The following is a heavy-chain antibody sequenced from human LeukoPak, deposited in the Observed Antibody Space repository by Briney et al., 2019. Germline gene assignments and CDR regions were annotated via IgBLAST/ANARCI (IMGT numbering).Heavy chain of an antibody. CDR2: IYYSGST. Sequence: SETLSLTCTVSGGSISSGGYYWSWIRQHPGKGLEWIGYIYYSGSTYYNPSLKSRVTISVDTSKNQFSLKLSSVTAADTAVYYCARVKQTARYYYDSSGYPDYWGQGTLVTVSS. CDR3: ARVKQTARYYYDSSGYPDY. CDR1: GGSISSGGYY. J-gene: IGHJ4*02. V-gene: IGHV4-31*03. D-gene: IGHD3-22*01.